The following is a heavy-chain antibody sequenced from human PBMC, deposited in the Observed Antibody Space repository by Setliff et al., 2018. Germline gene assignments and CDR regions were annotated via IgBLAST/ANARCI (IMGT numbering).Heavy chain of an antibody. J-gene: IGHJ6*02. Sequence: GASVKVSCKASGFTFTSSAVQWVRQARGQRLEWIGWIVVGSGNTNYAQRFQERVTITRDMSTSTAYMELSSLRSEDTAVYYCAADYGGNSGGGMDVWGQGTTVTVS. CDR1: GFTFTSSA. D-gene: IGHD4-17*01. V-gene: IGHV1-58*01. CDR3: AADYGGNSGGGMDV. CDR2: IVVGSGNT.